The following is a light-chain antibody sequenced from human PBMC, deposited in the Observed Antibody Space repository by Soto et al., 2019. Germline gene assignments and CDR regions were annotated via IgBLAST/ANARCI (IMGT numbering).Light chain of an antibody. Sequence: EIVLTQSPGTLSLSPGEGATPSCRASQSVSSSYLAWYQQKPGQAPRLLINGASSRAPGIPDRFSGSGSGTDFTLTISRLEPEDFVVYYCHQYGTFPLTFGRGTKVEIK. V-gene: IGKV3-20*01. CDR3: HQYGTFPLT. J-gene: IGKJ4*01. CDR1: QSVSSSY. CDR2: GAS.